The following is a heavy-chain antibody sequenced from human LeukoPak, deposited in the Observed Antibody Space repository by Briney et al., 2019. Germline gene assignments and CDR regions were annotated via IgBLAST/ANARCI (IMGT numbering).Heavy chain of an antibody. V-gene: IGHV1-18*04. D-gene: IGHD3-10*01. CDR2: ISAYNGNT. J-gene: IGHJ4*02. Sequence: ASVKVSCKASGYTFTGYYMHWVRQAPGQGLEWMGWISAYNGNTNYAQKLQGRVTMTTDTSTSTAYMELRSLRSDDTAVYYCARAPGGFGETLVDHFDYWGQGTLVTVSS. CDR3: ARAPGGFGETLVDHFDY. CDR1: GYTFTGYY.